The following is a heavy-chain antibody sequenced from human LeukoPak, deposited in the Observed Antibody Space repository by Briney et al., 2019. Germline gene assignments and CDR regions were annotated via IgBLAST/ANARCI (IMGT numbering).Heavy chain of an antibody. V-gene: IGHV4-61*02. J-gene: IGHJ5*02. Sequence: SETLSLTCTVSGDSISSGDYYWSWIRQPAGKGLEWIGRISSSGSTNYNPSLKSRVTISVDTSKNQFSLKLSSVTAADTAVYYCARVMGDVRVGALSPVGTAFDPWGQGTLVTVSS. CDR1: GDSISSGDYY. CDR3: ARVMGDVRVGALSPVGTAFDP. D-gene: IGHD1-26*01. CDR2: ISSSGST.